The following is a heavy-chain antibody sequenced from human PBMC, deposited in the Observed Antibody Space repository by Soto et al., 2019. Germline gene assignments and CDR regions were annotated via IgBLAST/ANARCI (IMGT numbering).Heavy chain of an antibody. V-gene: IGHV3-7*03. J-gene: IGHJ4*02. CDR2: IKPDGSDK. CDR1: GLTFSSYW. Sequence: EVHLVESGGGLVQPGGSLRLSCAASGLTFSSYWMSWVRQAPGKGLEWVANIKPDGSDKYYVDSVKGRFTISRDNAKSSLYLQMNSLRGEDTAVYYCARGRLGPDYWGQGTLVTVSS. CDR3: ARGRLGPDY. D-gene: IGHD3-22*01.